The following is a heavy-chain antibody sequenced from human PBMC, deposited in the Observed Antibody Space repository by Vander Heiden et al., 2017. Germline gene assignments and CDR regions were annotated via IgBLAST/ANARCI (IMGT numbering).Heavy chain of an antibody. D-gene: IGHD4-4*01. CDR1: GFTFSNAW. CDR3: TTDAYSRGGLDY. V-gene: IGHV3-15*07. J-gene: IGHJ4*02. CDR2: IKSKTDGGTT. Sequence: EVQLVESGGGLVKPGGSLRLSCAASGFTFSNAWMNWVRQAPGKGLEWIGRIKSKTDGGTTDYAAPVKGRYTISRDDSKNTLYLQMNSLKTEDTAVYYCTTDAYSRGGLDYWGQGTLVTVSS.